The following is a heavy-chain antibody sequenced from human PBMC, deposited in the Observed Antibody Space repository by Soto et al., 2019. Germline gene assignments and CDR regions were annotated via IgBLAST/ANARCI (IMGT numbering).Heavy chain of an antibody. V-gene: IGHV2-5*02. J-gene: IGHJ5*02. CDR3: ALRYFGGDCYVLWFDP. CDR2: IYWDDEK. CDR1: GFSVTTGGMG. D-gene: IGHD2-21*02. Sequence: QITVKESGPTLVKPTQTLTLTCSFSGFSVTTGGMGVAWIRQPPGKALELLALIYWDDEKHFSPSLKRRLTITKETANIQLVLTMPTMDPVQTGTYYRALRYFGGDCYVLWFDPWGKGSLVTVS.